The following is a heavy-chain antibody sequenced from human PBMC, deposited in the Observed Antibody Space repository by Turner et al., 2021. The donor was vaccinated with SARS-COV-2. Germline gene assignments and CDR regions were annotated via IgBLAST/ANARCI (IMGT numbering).Heavy chain of an antibody. V-gene: IGHV3-30-3*01. D-gene: IGHD4-17*01. Sequence: QVQLVESGGGVVQPGRSLSLSCAASGFTFSTYAIYWVRQAPGKGLEWVAVISYDGSNKYYADSVKGRYTISRDNSKNTLYLQMNSLRAEDTAVYYCARSQYGDYGWFDPWGQGTLVTVSS. CDR2: ISYDGSNK. J-gene: IGHJ5*02. CDR3: ARSQYGDYGWFDP. CDR1: GFTFSTYA.